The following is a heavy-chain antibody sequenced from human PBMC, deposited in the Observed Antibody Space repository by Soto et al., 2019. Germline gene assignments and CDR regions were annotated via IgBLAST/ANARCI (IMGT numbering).Heavy chain of an antibody. D-gene: IGHD6-19*01. CDR2: ISAYNGNT. J-gene: IGHJ5*02. V-gene: IGHV1-18*01. CDR1: GYTFTSYG. CDR3: ARVLGGVAVAAKGWFDP. Sequence: QVQLVQSGAEVKKPGASVKVSCKASGYTFTSYGISWVRQAPGQGLEWMGWISAYNGNTNYAQKLQGRVTMTTDTSTSTDYMELRSLRSDDTAVYYCARVLGGVAVAAKGWFDPWGQGTLVTVSS.